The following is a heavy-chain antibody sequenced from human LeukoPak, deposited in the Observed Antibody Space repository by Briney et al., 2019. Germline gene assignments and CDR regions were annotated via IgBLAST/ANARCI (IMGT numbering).Heavy chain of an antibody. D-gene: IGHD6-19*01. CDR1: GGSISSYY. CDR2: SYYSGST. CDR3: ARGGLSSGWYG. J-gene: IGHJ4*02. V-gene: IGHV4-59*01. Sequence: PSETLSLTCTVSGGSISSYYWSWIRQPPGKGLEWIGYSYYSGSTNYNPSLKSRVTISLDTSKNQFSLKLNPLTAADTAVYYCARGGLSSGWYGWGQGTLVTVSS.